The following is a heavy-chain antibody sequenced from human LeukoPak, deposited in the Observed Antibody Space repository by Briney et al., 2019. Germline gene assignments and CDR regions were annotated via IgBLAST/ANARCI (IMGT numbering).Heavy chain of an antibody. CDR2: ISAYNGNT. J-gene: IGHJ4*02. CDR1: GYTFTSYG. CDR3: ARDGYCSSTSCSNSGFDY. Sequence: ASVEVSCKASGYTFTSYGISWVRQAPGQGLEWMGWISAYNGNTNYAQKLQGRVTMTTDTSTSTAYMELRSLRSDDTAVYYCARDGYCSSTSCSNSGFDYWGQGTLVTVSS. D-gene: IGHD2-2*03. V-gene: IGHV1-18*01.